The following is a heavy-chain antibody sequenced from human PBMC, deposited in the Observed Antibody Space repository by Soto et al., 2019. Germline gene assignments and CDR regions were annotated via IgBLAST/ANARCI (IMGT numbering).Heavy chain of an antibody. CDR1: GFTFSSYG. V-gene: IGHV3-7*01. J-gene: IGHJ5*02. CDR3: ARDRLRFLEWLPSRWFDP. D-gene: IGHD3-3*01. CDR2: IKQDGSEK. Sequence: PGGSLRLSSTASGFTFSSYGMHWVRQAPGKGLEWVANIKQDGSEKYYVDSVKGRFTISRDNAKNSLYLQMNSLRAEDTAVYYCARDRLRFLEWLPSRWFDPWGQGTLVTVSS.